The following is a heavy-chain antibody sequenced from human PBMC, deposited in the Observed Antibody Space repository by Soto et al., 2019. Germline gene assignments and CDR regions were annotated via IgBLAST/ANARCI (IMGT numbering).Heavy chain of an antibody. CDR3: ARGRYGDY. J-gene: IGHJ4*02. V-gene: IGHV1-18*01. CDR2: ISAHNGNT. CDR1: GYTFTSYG. D-gene: IGHD1-1*01. Sequence: QVHLVQSGAEVKKPGASVKVSCKASGYTFTSYGITCVRQAPGQGLEWMGWISAHNGNTDYAQKLQGRVIVTRDTSTSTAYMELRCLRSDDTAVYYCARGRYGDYWGQGALVTVSS.